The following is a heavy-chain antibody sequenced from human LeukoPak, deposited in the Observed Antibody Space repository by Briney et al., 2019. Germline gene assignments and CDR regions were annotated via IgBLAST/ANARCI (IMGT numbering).Heavy chain of an antibody. D-gene: IGHD4-23*01. CDR1: GFTFSSYA. Sequence: GGSLRLSCAASGFTFSSYAMSWVRQAPGKGLEWVSAISGSGGSTSFADSVKGRFTISRDNSKNTLYLQMNSLRAEDTAVYYCTKSGGNSVSYFLDYWGQGTLVTVSS. CDR2: ISGSGGST. CDR3: TKSGGNSVSYFLDY. J-gene: IGHJ4*02. V-gene: IGHV3-23*01.